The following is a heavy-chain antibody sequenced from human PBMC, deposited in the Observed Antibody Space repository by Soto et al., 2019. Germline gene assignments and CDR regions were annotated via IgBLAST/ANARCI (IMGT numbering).Heavy chain of an antibody. J-gene: IGHJ4*02. D-gene: IGHD5-12*01. CDR3: AREWLRLYYFDY. V-gene: IGHV4-39*02. CDR2: IYYSGST. CDR1: GGSISSSSYY. Sequence: SETLSLTCTVSGGSISSSSYYWGWIRQPPGKGLEWIGSIYYSGSTYYNPSLKSRVTISVDTSKNQFSLKLSSVTAADTAVYYCAREWLRLYYFDYWGQGTLVTVSS.